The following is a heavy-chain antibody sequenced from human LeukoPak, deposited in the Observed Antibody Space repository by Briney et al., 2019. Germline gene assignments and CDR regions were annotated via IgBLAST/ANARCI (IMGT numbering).Heavy chain of an antibody. CDR3: ARDRAHYYDSRGAIDY. CDR2: ISYDGSNK. CDR1: GFTFSSYA. J-gene: IGHJ4*02. Sequence: GGSLRLSCAASGFTFSSYAMHWVRQAPGKGLEWVAVISYDGSNKYYADSEKGRFTISRDNSKNTLYLQMNSLRAEDTAVYYCARDRAHYYDSRGAIDYWGQGTLVTVSS. V-gene: IGHV3-30-3*01. D-gene: IGHD3-22*01.